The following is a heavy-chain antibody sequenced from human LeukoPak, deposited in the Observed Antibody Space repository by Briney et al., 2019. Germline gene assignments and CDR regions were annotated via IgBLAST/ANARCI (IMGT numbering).Heavy chain of an antibody. J-gene: IGHJ4*02. CDR2: ISYDGSNK. CDR1: GFTFSSYW. V-gene: IGHV3-30-3*01. Sequence: PGGSLRLSCAASGFTFSSYWMSWVRQAPGKGLEWVAVISYDGSNKYYADSVKGRFTISRDNSKNTLYLQMNSLRAEDTAVYYCARDSYDSSGSWNYWGQGTLVTVSS. CDR3: ARDSYDSSGSWNY. D-gene: IGHD3-22*01.